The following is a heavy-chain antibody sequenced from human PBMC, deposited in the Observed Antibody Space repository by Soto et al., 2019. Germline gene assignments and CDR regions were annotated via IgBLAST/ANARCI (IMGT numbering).Heavy chain of an antibody. J-gene: IGHJ4*02. V-gene: IGHV4-38-2*01. CDR3: ARGKWEPYYFDY. CDR1: GFSLSSGYY. D-gene: IGHD1-26*01. CDR2: IYHSGST. Sequence: ASETLSLTCAVSGFSLSSGYYWGWTRQPPGKGLECIGTIYHSGSTYYNPSLKSRVTISVDTSKNQFSLKLDSVTAADTAVYYCARGKWEPYYFDYWGQGTLVTVSS.